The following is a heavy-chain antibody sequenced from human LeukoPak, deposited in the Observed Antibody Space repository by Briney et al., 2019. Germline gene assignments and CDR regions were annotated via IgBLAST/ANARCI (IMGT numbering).Heavy chain of an antibody. CDR1: GFTVSSNY. CDR3: ARDSPYCSSTSCPFDY. D-gene: IGHD2-2*01. Sequence: GGSLRLSCAASGFTVSSNYMSWVRQAPGKGLEWVSVIYSGGSTYYADSVKGRFTISRDNSKNTLYPQMNSLRAEDTAVYYCARDSPYCSSTSCPFDYWGQGTLVTVSS. J-gene: IGHJ4*02. V-gene: IGHV3-53*01. CDR2: IYSGGST.